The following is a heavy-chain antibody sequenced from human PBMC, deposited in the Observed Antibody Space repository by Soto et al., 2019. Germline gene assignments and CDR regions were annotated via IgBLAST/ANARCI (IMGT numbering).Heavy chain of an antibody. CDR1: GGSISTYY. D-gene: IGHD6-19*01. CDR3: ARERIAVAGNYGMDV. V-gene: IGHV4-4*07. J-gene: IGHJ6*02. CDR2: IYTSGGT. Sequence: PSETLSLTCTVSGGSISTYYWSWIRQPAGKGLEWIGRIYTSGGTNYNPSLKSRVTMSLDTSKKQFSLKLSSVTASDTAMYYCARERIAVAGNYGMDVWGQGTTVTVSS.